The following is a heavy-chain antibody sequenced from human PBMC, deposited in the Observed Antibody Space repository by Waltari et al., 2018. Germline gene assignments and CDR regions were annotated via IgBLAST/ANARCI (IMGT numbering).Heavy chain of an antibody. V-gene: IGHV3-48*04. J-gene: IGHJ4*02. D-gene: IGHD3-10*01. CDR1: GFTFSGYS. CDR3: ARIRGVSGSYYSDF. CDR2: IRPGGNTI. Sequence: EVQLVESGGGLVQPGGSLRLSCAVSGFTFSGYSLNWVRQAPGKGLEWGSYIRPGGNTIYYADSVKGRFTISRDSARNSLYLQMNSLRAEDTAVYYCARIRGVSGSYYSDFWGQGTLVTVSS.